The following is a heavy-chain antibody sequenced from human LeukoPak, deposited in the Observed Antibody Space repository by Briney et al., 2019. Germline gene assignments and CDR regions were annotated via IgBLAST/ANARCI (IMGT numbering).Heavy chain of an antibody. Sequence: PSETLSLTCTVSGGSISSYYWSWIRQPPGKGLEWIGYIYYSGSTNYNPSLKSRGTISVDTSKNQFSLKLSSVTAADTAVYYCARAPDYGDSPYFDYWGQGTLVTVSS. D-gene: IGHD4-17*01. CDR3: ARAPDYGDSPYFDY. CDR2: IYYSGST. CDR1: GGSISSYY. V-gene: IGHV4-59*01. J-gene: IGHJ4*02.